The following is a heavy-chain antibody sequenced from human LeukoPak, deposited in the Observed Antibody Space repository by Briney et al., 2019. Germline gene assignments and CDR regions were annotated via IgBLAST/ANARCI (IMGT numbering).Heavy chain of an antibody. Sequence: GGSLRLSCAASGFTFNSYAMHWVRQAPGKGLEWVAFISYDGTHKYYADSVKGRFTVSRDNSKNTLYLQMNSLRAEDTALYYCARARSTVTTTGGGFDYWGQGTLVTVSS. CDR1: GFTFNSYA. D-gene: IGHD4-17*01. V-gene: IGHV3-30*04. CDR3: ARARSTVTTTGGGFDY. J-gene: IGHJ4*02. CDR2: ISYDGTHK.